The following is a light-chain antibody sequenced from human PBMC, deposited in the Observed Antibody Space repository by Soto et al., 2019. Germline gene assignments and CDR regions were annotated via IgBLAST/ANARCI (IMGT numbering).Light chain of an antibody. CDR1: QSLLHSNGYNY. CDR2: LGS. Sequence: DIVRTQSPLSLPVTPGEPACISFRSSQSLLHSNGYNYLDWYLQKPGQSPQLLIYLGSNRSSGVPDRFSGSGSGTDFTLKISRVEAEDVGVYYCMQALQTCFGGGTKVDIK. V-gene: IGKV2-28*01. J-gene: IGKJ4*01. CDR3: MQALQTC.